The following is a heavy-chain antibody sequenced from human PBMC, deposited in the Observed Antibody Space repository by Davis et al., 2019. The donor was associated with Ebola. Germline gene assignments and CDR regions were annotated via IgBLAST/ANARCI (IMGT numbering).Heavy chain of an antibody. CDR2: MARDGSNVK. CDR1: GFTLSSYV. D-gene: IGHD3-22*01. J-gene: IGHJ4*02. CDR3: VREGALHSSGYCGCFDD. Sequence: PGGSLRPSCSVLGFTLSSYVVPWVRQAPGKGLEWVAAMARDGSNVKQYTESVKGRSTISRDNSKNSVDLQMDSLRIEDTAIYYCVREGALHSSGYCGCFDDWGQGTLVTVSS. V-gene: IGHV3-30*03.